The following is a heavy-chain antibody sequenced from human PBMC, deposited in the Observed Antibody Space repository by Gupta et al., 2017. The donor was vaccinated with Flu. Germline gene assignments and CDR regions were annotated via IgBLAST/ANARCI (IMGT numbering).Heavy chain of an antibody. V-gene: IGHV3-48*03. CDR3: ARVKSDFRSTTYWYFDL. Sequence: EVQLVESGGGLVQPGGSLRLSCAASGFTFSSYELNWVRQAPGKGLEWVSYISSSGSTIYYADSVKGRFTISRDNAKNSLYLQMNSLRAEDTAVYYCARVKSDFRSTTYWYFDLWGRGTLVTVSS. J-gene: IGHJ2*01. CDR1: GFTFSSYE. CDR2: ISSSGSTI. D-gene: IGHD1-26*01.